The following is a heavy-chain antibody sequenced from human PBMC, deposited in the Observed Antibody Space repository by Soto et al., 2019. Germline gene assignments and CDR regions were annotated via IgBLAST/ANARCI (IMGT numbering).Heavy chain of an antibody. V-gene: IGHV1-8*01. CDR2: MNPNSGNT. J-gene: IGHJ4*02. Sequence: ASVKVSCKASGYTFTSYDINWVRQATGQGLEWMGWMNPNSGNTGYAQKFQGRVTMTRNTSISTAYMELSSLRSEDTAVCYCARDTPKEYYDYIWGSYRPTYFDYWGQGTLVTVSS. CDR3: ARDTPKEYYDYIWGSYRPTYFDY. D-gene: IGHD3-16*02. CDR1: GYTFTSYD.